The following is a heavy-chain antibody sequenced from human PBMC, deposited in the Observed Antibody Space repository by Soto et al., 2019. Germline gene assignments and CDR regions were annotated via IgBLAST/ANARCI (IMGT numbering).Heavy chain of an antibody. CDR2: INHSGST. Sequence: SETLSFTCAVYGGSFSGYYWSWIRQPPGKGLEWIGEINHSGSTNYNPSLKSRVTISVDTSKNQFSLKLSSVTAADTAVYYCARGRQITIFGVVPTDYWGQGTLVTVSS. D-gene: IGHD3-3*01. CDR1: GGSFSGYY. V-gene: IGHV4-34*01. CDR3: ARGRQITIFGVVPTDY. J-gene: IGHJ4*02.